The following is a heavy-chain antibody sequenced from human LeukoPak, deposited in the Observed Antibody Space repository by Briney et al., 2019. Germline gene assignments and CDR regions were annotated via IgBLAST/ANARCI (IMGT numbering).Heavy chain of an antibody. CDR3: ARDRELAALDP. J-gene: IGHJ5*02. CDR1: GDSLRTTTYY. V-gene: IGHV4-39*07. D-gene: IGHD1-26*01. Sequence: SETLSLTCTVSGDSLRTTTYYWNWVRQPPGKGLEWIGGLYHSGTIYYNPSLKSRVTISADKSKNHFSLKLTSVTAADTAVYYCARDRELAALDPWGQGTLVIVSS. CDR2: LYHSGTI.